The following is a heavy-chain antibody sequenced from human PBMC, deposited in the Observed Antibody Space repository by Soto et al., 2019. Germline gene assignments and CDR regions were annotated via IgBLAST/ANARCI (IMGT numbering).Heavy chain of an antibody. D-gene: IGHD1-26*01. V-gene: IGHV4-30-4*01. CDR3: ARDSDVALFDP. CDR2: IYYSGST. Sequence: SETLSLTCTVSGGSISSGDYYWSWIRQPPGKGLEWIGYIYYSGSTYYNPSLKSRVTISVDTSKNQFSLKLSSVTAADTAVYYCARDSDVALFDPWGQGTLVTVSS. CDR1: GGSISSGDYY. J-gene: IGHJ5*02.